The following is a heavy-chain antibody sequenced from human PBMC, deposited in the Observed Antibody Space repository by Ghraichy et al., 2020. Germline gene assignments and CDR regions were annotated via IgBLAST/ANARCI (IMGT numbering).Heavy chain of an antibody. CDR1: GGSFSGYY. V-gene: IGHV4-34*01. D-gene: IGHD2-2*01. CDR2: INHSGST. CDR3: ARRMVVPAALSVYYYGMDV. Sequence: SQTLSLTCAVYGGSFSGYYWSWIRQPPGKGLEWIGEINHSGSTNYNPSLKSRVTISVDTSKNQFSLKLSSVTAADTAVYYCARRMVVPAALSVYYYGMDVWGQGTTVTVSS. J-gene: IGHJ6*02.